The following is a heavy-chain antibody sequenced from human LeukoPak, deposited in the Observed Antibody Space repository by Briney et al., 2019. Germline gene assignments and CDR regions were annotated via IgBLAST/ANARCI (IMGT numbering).Heavy chain of an antibody. CDR3: ASSNTGSYNDAFDI. J-gene: IGHJ3*02. D-gene: IGHD1-26*01. V-gene: IGHV4-59*01. Sequence: PSETLSLTCTVSGDSISSYYWSWIWQPPGKGLEWIGYIYYTGSTKYNPSLKRRVSISVDTSKNQFSLKLNSVTAADTAMYYCASSNTGSYNDAFDIWGQGTMVTVSS. CDR2: IYYTGST. CDR1: GDSISSYY.